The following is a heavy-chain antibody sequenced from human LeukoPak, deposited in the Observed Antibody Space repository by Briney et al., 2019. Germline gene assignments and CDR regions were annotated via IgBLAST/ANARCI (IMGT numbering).Heavy chain of an antibody. CDR1: GFTFSNYW. CDR3: ARDRGHSGYDLYDN. Sequence: GGSLRLSCAASGFTFSNYWMGWVRQAPGKGLDRVANIKHDGSEIYYVDFVKGRFTISRDTAKDSLYLPMNSLRAEDTAVYYCARDRGHSGYDLYDNWGQGTLVTVSS. CDR2: IKHDGSEI. V-gene: IGHV3-7*01. J-gene: IGHJ4*02. D-gene: IGHD5-12*01.